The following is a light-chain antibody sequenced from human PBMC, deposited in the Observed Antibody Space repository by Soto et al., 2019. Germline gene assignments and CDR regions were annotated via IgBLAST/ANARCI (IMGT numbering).Light chain of an antibody. J-gene: IGKJ1*01. Sequence: EIVLTQSPGTLSLSPGERATLSCRASQSISSNYLAWYQQRPGQAPRLLIYGASSRATGIPDRFSGGGSGTDFTLTIRRLEPEDFAVYYCQQYGSSPATFGQGTKVDIK. V-gene: IGKV3-20*01. CDR2: GAS. CDR1: QSISSNY. CDR3: QQYGSSPAT.